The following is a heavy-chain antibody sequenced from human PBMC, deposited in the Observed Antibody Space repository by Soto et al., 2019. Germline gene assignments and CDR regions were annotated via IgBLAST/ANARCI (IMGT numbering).Heavy chain of an antibody. Sequence: EVLLVESGGGLVQPGGSLKLSCAASGFVFKDSSIHWVRQASGKGLEWVGRIRDRAYNYATAYAASVKGRFTISRDDSSTTAYLLMNGLKTEDTPIYYCTRLISAAQDYWGQGTLVTVAS. J-gene: IGHJ4*02. CDR2: IRDRAYNYAT. V-gene: IGHV3-73*01. CDR3: TRLISAAQDY. D-gene: IGHD3-16*02. CDR1: GFVFKDSS.